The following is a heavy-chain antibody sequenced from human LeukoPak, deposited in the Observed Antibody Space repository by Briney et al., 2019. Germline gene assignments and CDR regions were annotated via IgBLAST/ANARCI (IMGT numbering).Heavy chain of an antibody. J-gene: IGHJ6*03. V-gene: IGHV4-61*01. CDR1: GYSISSGYY. D-gene: IGHD3-10*01. CDR3: ARGRSSMVRGYYSFYMDG. CDR2: IYYSGST. Sequence: PSETLSLTCTVSGYSISSGYYWGWIRQPPGKGLEWIGYIYYSGSTNYNPSLKSRVTISVGTSKNQFSLKLSSVTAADTAVYYFARGRSSMVRGYYSFYMDGWGKRITVTISS.